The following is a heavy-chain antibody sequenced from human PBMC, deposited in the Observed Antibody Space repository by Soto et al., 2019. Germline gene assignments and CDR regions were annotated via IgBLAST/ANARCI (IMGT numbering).Heavy chain of an antibody. J-gene: IGHJ1*01. V-gene: IGHV4-31*03. Sequence: SETLSLTCTVSGGSISSGGYYWSWIRQHPGKGLEWIGYIYYSGSTYYNPSLKSRVTISVDTSKNQFSLKLSSVTAADTAVYYCARDSRGPWRFQHWGQGTLVTVSS. CDR1: GGSISSGGYY. CDR3: ARDSRGPWRFQH. CDR2: IYYSGST.